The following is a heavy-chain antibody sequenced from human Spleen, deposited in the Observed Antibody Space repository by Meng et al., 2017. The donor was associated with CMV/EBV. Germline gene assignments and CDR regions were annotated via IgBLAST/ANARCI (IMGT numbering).Heavy chain of an antibody. CDR2: IKQDESEI. V-gene: IGHV3-7*01. D-gene: IGHD3-3*01. J-gene: IGHJ6*04. Sequence: GESLKISCAASGFTFSSYWMSWVRQAPGKGLEWVANIKQDESEIQYVGSVKGRFTITRDNAKNSLFLQMNSLRAEDTAVYYCARSMLEVNRYYYGMDVWGEGTPVTVSS. CDR3: ARSMLEVNRYYYGMDV. CDR1: GFTFSSYW.